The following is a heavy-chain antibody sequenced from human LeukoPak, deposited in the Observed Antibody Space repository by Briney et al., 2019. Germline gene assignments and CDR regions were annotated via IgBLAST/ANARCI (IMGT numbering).Heavy chain of an antibody. CDR2: INPSGGST. D-gene: IGHD5-18*01. Sequence: WASVKVSCKASGYTFTSYYMHWVRQAPGQGLEWMGIINPSGGSTSYAQKFQGRVTMTRDMSTSTVYMELSSLRSEDTAVYYCARDRAMVTWYNWFDPWGQGTLVTVSS. CDR1: GYTFTSYY. CDR3: ARDRAMVTWYNWFDP. V-gene: IGHV1-46*01. J-gene: IGHJ5*02.